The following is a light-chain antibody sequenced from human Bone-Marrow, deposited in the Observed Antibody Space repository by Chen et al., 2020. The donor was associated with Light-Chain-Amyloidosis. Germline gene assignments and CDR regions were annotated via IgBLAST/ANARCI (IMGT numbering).Light chain of an antibody. V-gene: IGKV3-11*01. J-gene: IGKJ4*01. Sequence: EIVLTQSPGTLSLSPGEGANLSCRASQSVSNYLAWYQQKPGLAPRLLIYDASRRAPGVPARFSGRASGTDFTLTISSLEPEDFAVYYCLQGNSWPPGVTFGGGTKVEIK. CDR2: DAS. CDR1: QSVSNY. CDR3: LQGNSWPPGVT.